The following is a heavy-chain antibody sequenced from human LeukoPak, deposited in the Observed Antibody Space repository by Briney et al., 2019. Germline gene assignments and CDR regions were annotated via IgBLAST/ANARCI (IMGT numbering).Heavy chain of an antibody. Sequence: PSETLSLTCTVSGGSISSSSYYWGWIRQPPGKGLEWIGSIYYSGSTYCNPSLKSRVTISVDTSKNQFSLKLSSVTAADTAVYYCARHVLGSSSGEYWGQGTLVTVSS. CDR1: GGSISSSSYY. J-gene: IGHJ4*02. D-gene: IGHD6-6*01. V-gene: IGHV4-39*01. CDR3: ARHVLGSSSGEY. CDR2: IYYSGST.